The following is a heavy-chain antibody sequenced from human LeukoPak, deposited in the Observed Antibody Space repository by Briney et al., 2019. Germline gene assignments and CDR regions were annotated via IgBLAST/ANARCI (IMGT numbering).Heavy chain of an antibody. J-gene: IGHJ4*02. CDR2: IYHSGST. CDR3: ARTDYYDRSGGLPGYFDY. D-gene: IGHD3-22*01. Sequence: SETLSLTCAVSGYSISSGYYWGWIRQPPGKGLEWIGSIYHSGSTYYNPSLKSRVTISVDTSKNQFSLKLSSVTAADTAVYYCARTDYYDRSGGLPGYFDYWGQGTLVTVSS. CDR1: GYSISSGYY. V-gene: IGHV4-38-2*01.